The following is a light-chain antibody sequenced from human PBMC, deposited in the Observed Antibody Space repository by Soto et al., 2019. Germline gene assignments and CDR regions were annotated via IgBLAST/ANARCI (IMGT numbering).Light chain of an antibody. CDR2: KGS. CDR1: SSDVGAYNS. CDR3: CSSAPESTYV. Sequence: QSAVAQPASVSGSPGQSITISCTGTSSDVGAYNSVSWYQQHPHKAPQVIIYKGSQRPSGVSNRFSGSTSGNAASLTISGLQADDEADYFCCSSAPESTYVFGTGTKLTVL. V-gene: IGLV2-23*01. J-gene: IGLJ1*01.